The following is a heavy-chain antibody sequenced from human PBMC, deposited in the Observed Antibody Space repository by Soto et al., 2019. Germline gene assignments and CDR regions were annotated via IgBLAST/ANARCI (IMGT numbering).Heavy chain of an antibody. D-gene: IGHD2-8*01. CDR2: ISGSGGST. CDR1: GFTFSSYA. V-gene: IGHV3-23*01. CDR3: AKDDALMVYGLAFDY. J-gene: IGHJ4*02. Sequence: PGGSLRLSCAASGFTFSSYAMSWVRQAPGKGLEWVSAISGSGGSTYYADSVKGRFTISRDNSKNTLYLQMNSLRAEDTAVYYCAKDDALMVYGLAFDYWGQGTLVTGSS.